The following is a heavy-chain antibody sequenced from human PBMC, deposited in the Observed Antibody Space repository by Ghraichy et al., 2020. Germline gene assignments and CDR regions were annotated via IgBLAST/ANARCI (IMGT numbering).Heavy chain of an antibody. Sequence: GGSLRLSCTASRFSFSDYYMTWIRQAPGKGLEWISYISSSGTTIYYADSIKGRFTVSRDNAKNSLYLQMNNLRVEDTAVYYCARGGLEYQLLQKTYFDHWGQGTLVTVSS. CDR3: ARGGLEYQLLQKTYFDH. CDR1: RFSFSDYY. D-gene: IGHD2-2*01. V-gene: IGHV3-11*01. CDR2: ISSSGTTI. J-gene: IGHJ4*02.